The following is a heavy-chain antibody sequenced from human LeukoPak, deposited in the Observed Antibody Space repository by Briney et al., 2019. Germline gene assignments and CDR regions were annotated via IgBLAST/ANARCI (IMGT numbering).Heavy chain of an antibody. Sequence: GGSLRLSCAASGFTVSSNYMSWVRQAPGKGLEWVSVIYSGGSTYYADSVKGRFTISRDNSKNTLYLQMNSLRAEDTAVYYCARYLIGRYDYIWGSSRHDAFDIWGQGTTVTVSS. CDR3: ARYLIGRYDYIWGSSRHDAFDI. D-gene: IGHD3-16*01. CDR1: GFTVSSNY. J-gene: IGHJ3*02. CDR2: IYSGGST. V-gene: IGHV3-53*01.